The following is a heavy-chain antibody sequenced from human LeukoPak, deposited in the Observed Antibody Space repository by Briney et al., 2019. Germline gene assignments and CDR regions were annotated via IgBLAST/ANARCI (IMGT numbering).Heavy chain of an antibody. V-gene: IGHV5-51*01. D-gene: IGHD2/OR15-2a*01. Sequence: GESLKISCKCSGYSFTNYWIAWVRQMPGKGLEWMGIIYPGDSQTRYSPSFQGQVTISADKSISTAYLQWRSLKASDTAVYYCVRHNIGDNDALNPPSWFDPWGQGTLVTVSS. CDR3: VRHNIGDNDALNPPSWFDP. J-gene: IGHJ5*02. CDR2: IYPGDSQT. CDR1: GYSFTNYW.